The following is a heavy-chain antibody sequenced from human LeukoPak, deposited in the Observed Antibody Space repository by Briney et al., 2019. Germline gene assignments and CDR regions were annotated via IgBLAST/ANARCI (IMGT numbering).Heavy chain of an antibody. V-gene: IGHV1-2*02. CDR2: INPNSGGT. CDR3: ARDWGMAADRSLDV. Sequence: ASVKVSCKASGYTFTGYYMHWVRQAPGQGLEWMGWINPNSGGTNYAQKFQGRVTMIRDTSISTAYMELSRLRSDDTAVYYCARDWGMAADRSLDVWGKGTTVTVSS. D-gene: IGHD6-13*01. CDR1: GYTFTGYY. J-gene: IGHJ6*04.